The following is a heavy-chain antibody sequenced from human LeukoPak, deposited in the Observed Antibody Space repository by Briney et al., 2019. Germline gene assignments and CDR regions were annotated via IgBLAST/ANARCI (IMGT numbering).Heavy chain of an antibody. CDR1: GFTFSNYW. CDR3: AREDDWNYEDY. V-gene: IGHV3-7*01. CDR2: IKQDGSVK. D-gene: IGHD1-7*01. Sequence: PGGSLRLSCAASGFTFSNYWMSWVRQAPGKGLEWVANIKQDGSVKYYVNSVKGRFTISRDNAKNSLYLQMNSLRAEDTAIYFCAREDDWNYEDYWGQGTLVTVSS. J-gene: IGHJ4*02.